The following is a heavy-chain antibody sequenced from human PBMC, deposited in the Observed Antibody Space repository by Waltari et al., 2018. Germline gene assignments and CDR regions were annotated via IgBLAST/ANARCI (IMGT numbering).Heavy chain of an antibody. CDR3: ARDGNGAYYFDY. CDR2: IYYRGST. D-gene: IGHD1-1*01. J-gene: IGHJ4*02. CDR1: GGSISSSSYY. Sequence: QLQLQESGPGLVKPSETLSLTCTVSGGSISSSSYYWGWIRQPPGKGLEWIGSIYYRGSTYYNPSLKSRVTISVDTSKNQFSLKLSSVTAADTAVYYCARDGNGAYYFDYWGQGTLVTVSS. V-gene: IGHV4-39*07.